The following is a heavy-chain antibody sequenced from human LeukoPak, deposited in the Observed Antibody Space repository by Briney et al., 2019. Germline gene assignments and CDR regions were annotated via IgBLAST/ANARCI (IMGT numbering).Heavy chain of an antibody. J-gene: IGHJ6*03. CDR2: ISSSGSTI. CDR3: ARDGYYDFWSGYYSHYYYYMGV. Sequence: PGGSLRLSCAASGSTFSDYYMSWIRQAPGKGLEWVSYISSSGSTIYYADSVKGRFTISRDNAKNSLYLQMNSLRAEDTAVYYCARDGYYDFWSGYYSHYYYYMGVWGKGTTVTVSS. CDR1: GSTFSDYY. V-gene: IGHV3-11*04. D-gene: IGHD3-3*01.